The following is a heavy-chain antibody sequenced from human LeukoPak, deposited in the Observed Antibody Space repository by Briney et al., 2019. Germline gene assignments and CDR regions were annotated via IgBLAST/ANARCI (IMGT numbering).Heavy chain of an antibody. Sequence: SETLSLTCTVSGGSISSSSYYWGWIRQPPGKGLEWIGSIYYSGSTYYNPSLKSRVTISVDTSKNQFSLKLNSVTAADTAVYYCAREYYYDSSGYYQNWFDPLGQGTLVTVSS. CDR2: IYYSGST. D-gene: IGHD3-22*01. CDR1: GGSISSSSYY. J-gene: IGHJ5*02. V-gene: IGHV4-39*02. CDR3: AREYYYDSSGYYQNWFDP.